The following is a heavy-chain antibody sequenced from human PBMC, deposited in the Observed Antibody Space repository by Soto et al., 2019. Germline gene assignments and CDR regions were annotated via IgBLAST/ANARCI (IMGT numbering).Heavy chain of an antibody. V-gene: IGHV4-39*01. Sequence: SETLSLTCTVSGGSISSSGCYWGWIRQPPGKGLEWIGSIYYGGSTYYNPSLKSRVTISVDTSKNQFSLKLSSVTAADTAVYYCASLALGGQVIIWGQGTLVTVSS. CDR2: IYYGGST. CDR3: ASLALGGQVII. D-gene: IGHD3-10*01. J-gene: IGHJ4*02. CDR1: GGSISSSGCY.